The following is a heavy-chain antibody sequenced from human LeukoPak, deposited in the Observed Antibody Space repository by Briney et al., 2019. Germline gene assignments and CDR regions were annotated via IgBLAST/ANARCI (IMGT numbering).Heavy chain of an antibody. D-gene: IGHD1-26*01. CDR2: VSESGDGT. Sequence: PGGSLRLSCAASGFSFTSYALSWVRQAPGKGLEWVSSVSESGDGTNYADSVKGRFIISRDNSKNTFYLHMNSLRVDDTATYYCAKGKVNHLGAFDQWGQGTLVTVSS. J-gene: IGHJ4*02. CDR3: AKGKVNHLGAFDQ. CDR1: GFSFTSYA. V-gene: IGHV3-23*01.